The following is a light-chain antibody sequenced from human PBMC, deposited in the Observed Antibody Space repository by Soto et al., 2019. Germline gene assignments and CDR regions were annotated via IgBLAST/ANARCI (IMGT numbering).Light chain of an antibody. J-gene: IGKJ5*01. CDR1: QGISND. Sequence: DIQMTQSPSSLSASVGDRVTITCRASQGISNDLAWYQQNPGKLPNLLIYGASTMQSGVPSRFSGSGSGTDFTLTISSLQPEDVATYYCQKYNSAPLTFGGGTRLEIK. CDR3: QKYNSAPLT. CDR2: GAS. V-gene: IGKV1-27*01.